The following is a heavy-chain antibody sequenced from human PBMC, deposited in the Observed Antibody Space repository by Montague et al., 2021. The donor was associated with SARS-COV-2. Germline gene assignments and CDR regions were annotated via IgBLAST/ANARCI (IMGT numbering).Heavy chain of an antibody. V-gene: IGHV4-31*03. CDR2: VYSGGTT. Sequence: TLSLTCNVSGGSMISGGYYWSWIRPPPGKGLEWIGYVYSGGTTYYTPSLKSRVTISEDMSKNQFSLRLTSVTAADTAVYYCVRDGGPRFSGGAMDVWGQGTTVTVSS. CDR1: GGSMISGGYY. J-gene: IGHJ6*02. CDR3: VRDGGPRFSGGAMDV. D-gene: IGHD3-3*01.